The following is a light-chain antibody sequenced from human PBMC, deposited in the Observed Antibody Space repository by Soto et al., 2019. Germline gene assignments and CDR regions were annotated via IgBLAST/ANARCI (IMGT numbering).Light chain of an antibody. CDR2: GNS. CDR3: QSYDSSLSGWV. Sequence: QSVLTQPPSVSGAPGQRVTISCTGSSSNIGAGYDVHWYQQLPGTAPKLLIYGNSNRPSGVPDRFSGSKSGTSASLAITGLQAEDEADYYWQSYDSSLSGWVFGGGTKLPVL. V-gene: IGLV1-40*01. CDR1: SSNIGAGYD. J-gene: IGLJ3*02.